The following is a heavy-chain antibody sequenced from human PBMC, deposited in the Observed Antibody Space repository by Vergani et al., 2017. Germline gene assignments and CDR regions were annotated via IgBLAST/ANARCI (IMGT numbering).Heavy chain of an antibody. CDR2: IRDKAYNYAT. CDR1: GLTFSDPA. Sequence: EVHLVESGGGLVQPGEFLKLSCATSGLTFSDPAIHWVRQTSGKGLEWIGRIRDKAYNYATVYAVSVKGRFTISRDDSKKTAYLQMNGLTTEDTAVYYCFYDFWAGYDSGDVWGKGTTVTVSS. D-gene: IGHD3/OR15-3a*01. J-gene: IGHJ6*04. V-gene: IGHV3-73*02. CDR3: FYDFWAGYDSGDV.